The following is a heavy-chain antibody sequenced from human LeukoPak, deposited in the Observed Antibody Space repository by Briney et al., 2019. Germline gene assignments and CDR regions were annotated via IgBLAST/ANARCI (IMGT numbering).Heavy chain of an antibody. CDR3: ARVTGGIAAGY. V-gene: IGHV4-30-4*08. J-gene: IGHJ4*02. CDR1: GDSISSSDYY. D-gene: IGHD6-13*01. Sequence: SETLSLTCTVSGDSISSSDYYWGWIRQPPGKGLEWIGYIYYSGNTYYNPSLKSRVTISVDTSKNQFSLKLISVTAADTAVYYCARVTGGIAAGYWGQGTLVTVSS. CDR2: IYYSGNT.